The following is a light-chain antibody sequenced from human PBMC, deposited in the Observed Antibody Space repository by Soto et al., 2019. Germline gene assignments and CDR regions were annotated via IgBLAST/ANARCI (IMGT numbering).Light chain of an antibody. J-gene: IGLJ2*01. CDR2: RSN. Sequence: QSVLTQPPSASGTPGQRVTISCSGSSSNIGSNYVYWYQQLPGTAPKLLIYRSNQRPSGVPDRFSGSKSGTSASLAISGLWSEDEAYYYCAAWDDSLSGVVFGGGTKLTV. CDR3: AAWDDSLSGVV. V-gene: IGLV1-47*03. CDR1: SSNIGSNY.